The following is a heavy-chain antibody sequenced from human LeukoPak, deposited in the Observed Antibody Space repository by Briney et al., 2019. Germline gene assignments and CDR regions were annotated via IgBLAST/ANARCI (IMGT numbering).Heavy chain of an antibody. CDR3: ARGLTMAL. CDR1: GGSFSGYY. V-gene: IGHV4-34*01. J-gene: IGHJ3*01. CDR2: ISYSGST. D-gene: IGHD3-10*01. Sequence: SETLSLTCTVSGGSFSGYYCSWLRQPPGKGLEWIGEISYSGSTNYNPSLKSRVTISVDTSKNQFSLRLSSVTAADTAVYYCARGLTMALWGQGTLVTVSS.